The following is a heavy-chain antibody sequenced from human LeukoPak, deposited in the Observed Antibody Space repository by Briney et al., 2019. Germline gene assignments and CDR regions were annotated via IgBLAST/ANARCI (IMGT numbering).Heavy chain of an antibody. CDR2: INHSGST. CDR3: ARGGIFGVVNWFDP. Sequence: SETLSLTCAVYGGSFSGYYWSWIRQPPGKGLEWIGEINHSGSTNYNPSLKSRVTISVDTSTNQFSLKLSSVTAADTAVYYCARGGIFGVVNWFDPWGQGTLVTVSS. CDR1: GGSFSGYY. J-gene: IGHJ5*02. V-gene: IGHV4-34*01. D-gene: IGHD3-3*01.